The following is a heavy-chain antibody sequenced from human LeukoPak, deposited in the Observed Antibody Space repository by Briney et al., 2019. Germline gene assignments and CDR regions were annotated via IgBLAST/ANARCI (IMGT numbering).Heavy chain of an antibody. V-gene: IGHV3-30*18. CDR1: GFTFSSYG. CDR2: VSYDGSNK. J-gene: IGHJ6*02. D-gene: IGHD6-19*01. Sequence: GGSLRLSCAASGFTFSSYGMHWVRQAPGKGLEWVAVVSYDGSNKYYADSVKGRFTIFRDNSKNTLYLQMNSLRPEDTAVYYCAKDGYSSGWSVYYYYYGMDVWGQGTTVTVSS. CDR3: AKDGYSSGWSVYYYYYGMDV.